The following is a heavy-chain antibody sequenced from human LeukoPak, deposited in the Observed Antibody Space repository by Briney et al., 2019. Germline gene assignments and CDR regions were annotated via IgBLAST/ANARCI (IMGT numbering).Heavy chain of an antibody. CDR1: GYSISSGYY. V-gene: IGHV4-61*01. CDR3: ARLGYGEQTYYYYMDV. D-gene: IGHD4-17*01. CDR2: IYDSGST. Sequence: SETLSLTCTVSGYSISSGYYWTWIRQPPGKGLEWIGYIYDSGSTNYNPSLKSRVTISVDTSKNQFSLKLNSVTAADTALYYCARLGYGEQTYYYYMDVWGKGTTVTVSS. J-gene: IGHJ6*03.